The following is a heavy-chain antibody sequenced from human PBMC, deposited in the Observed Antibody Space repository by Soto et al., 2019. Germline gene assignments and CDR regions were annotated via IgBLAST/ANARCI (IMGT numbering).Heavy chain of an antibody. V-gene: IGHV3-74*01. D-gene: IGHD6-19*01. CDR3: ARDSPPVPPAPYSNYGMDV. Sequence: EVQLVESGGGLVQPGGSLRLSCAASGFAFSRYWMHWVRQAPGKGLVWVARIKSDGSSINYADSVRGRFTISRDNANNTLYLQMNNLGAADTAVYFRARDSPPVPPAPYSNYGMDVWGQGTTVTVS. CDR1: GFAFSRYW. CDR2: IKSDGSSI. J-gene: IGHJ6*02.